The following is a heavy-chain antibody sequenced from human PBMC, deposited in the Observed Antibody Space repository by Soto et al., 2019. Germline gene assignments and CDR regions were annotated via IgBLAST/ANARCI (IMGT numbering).Heavy chain of an antibody. CDR3: VKDALTTVAYYFDY. V-gene: IGHV3-9*01. D-gene: IGHD4-17*01. J-gene: IGHJ4*02. Sequence: GGSLRLSCEVSGFRFDDYGMHWVRQAPGKGLEWIAGISRDSRSISYGASMKGRFTISRDNAKDSLYLQLNSLRADDTAFYYCVKDALTTVAYYFDYWGQGALVTVSS. CDR2: ISRDSRSI. CDR1: GFRFDDYG.